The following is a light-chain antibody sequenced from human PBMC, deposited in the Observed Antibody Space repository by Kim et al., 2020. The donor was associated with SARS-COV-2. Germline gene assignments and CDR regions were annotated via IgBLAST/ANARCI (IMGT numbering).Light chain of an antibody. Sequence: PGGRASLSSRASQNINGKYLAWYQQRPGQAPRLLRYGASSRAAGIPDRFSGVGSGTDFTLTISRLGPEDFAVYYCQQYGGSGRCTCGRGTKLE. J-gene: IGKJ2*02. CDR3: QQYGGSGRCT. V-gene: IGKV3-20*01. CDR1: QNINGKY. CDR2: GAS.